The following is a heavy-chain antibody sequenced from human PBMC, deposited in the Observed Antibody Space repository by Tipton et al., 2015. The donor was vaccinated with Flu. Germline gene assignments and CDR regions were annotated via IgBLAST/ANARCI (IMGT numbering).Heavy chain of an antibody. Sequence: LRLSCAVYGGSFSGYYWSWIRQPPGKGLEWIGEINHSGSTNYNPSLKSRVTISVDRSKNQFSLKLSSVTAADTAVYYCASSGWYGNYFDYWGQGTLVTVSS. V-gene: IGHV4-34*01. CDR3: ASSGWYGNYFDY. J-gene: IGHJ4*02. CDR1: GGSFSGYY. D-gene: IGHD6-19*01. CDR2: INHSGST.